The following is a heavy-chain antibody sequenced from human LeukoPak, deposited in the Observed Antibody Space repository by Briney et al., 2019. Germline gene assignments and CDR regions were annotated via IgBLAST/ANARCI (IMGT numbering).Heavy chain of an antibody. V-gene: IGHV4-59*01. D-gene: IGHD2-2*02. CDR1: GGSISSYY. J-gene: IGHJ4*02. CDR3: ATLGDRYCSSTSCYTGFDY. Sequence: PSETLSLTCTVSGGSISSYYWSWIRQPPGKGLEWIGYIYYSGSTNYNPSLKSRVTISVDTSKNQFSLKLSSVTAADTAVYYCATLGDRYCSSTSCYTGFDYWGQGTLSPSPQ. CDR2: IYYSGST.